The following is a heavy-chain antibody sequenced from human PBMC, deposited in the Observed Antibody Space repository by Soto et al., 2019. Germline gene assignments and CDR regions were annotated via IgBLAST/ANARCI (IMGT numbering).Heavy chain of an antibody. Sequence: SGPTLVNPTQTLTLTCTFSGFSLSTIGVGVGWIRQPPGQALEWLALIYWDDDKRYNPSLQSRLTITKDTSKNQVVLTMTNMDPLDTATYYCAHAYTGSAWFQNWFDPWGQGTLVTVS. D-gene: IGHD6-19*01. CDR2: IYWDDDK. J-gene: IGHJ5*02. CDR3: AHAYTGSAWFQNWFDP. CDR1: GFSLSTIGVG. V-gene: IGHV2-5*02.